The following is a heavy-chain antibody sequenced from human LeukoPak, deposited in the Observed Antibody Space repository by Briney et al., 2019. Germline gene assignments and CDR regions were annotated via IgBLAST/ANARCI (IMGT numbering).Heavy chain of an antibody. Sequence: GGSLRLSCSASGFTFNSYVMHWVRQAPGKGLEYVSAISSNGGSTYYADSVKGRFTISRDNSKNTLYLQMNSLRAEDTAVYYCAREGGYDPFEYWGQGTLVTVSS. CDR3: AREGGYDPFEY. CDR1: GFTFNSYV. D-gene: IGHD5-12*01. J-gene: IGHJ4*02. CDR2: ISSNGGST. V-gene: IGHV3-64*04.